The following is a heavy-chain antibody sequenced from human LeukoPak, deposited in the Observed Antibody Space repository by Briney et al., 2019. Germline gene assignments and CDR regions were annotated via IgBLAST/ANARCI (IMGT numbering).Heavy chain of an antibody. J-gene: IGHJ4*02. CDR1: GFTFSSYW. Sequence: GGSLRLSCAASGFTFSSYWMHWVRQAPGKGLVWVSRINTDGSSTSYADSVKGRFTISRDNSKNTLYLQMNSLRAEDTAVYYCARGVVAGYSSSWYFDYWGQGTLVTVSS. D-gene: IGHD6-13*01. CDR3: ARGVVAGYSSSWYFDY. V-gene: IGHV3-74*01. CDR2: INTDGSST.